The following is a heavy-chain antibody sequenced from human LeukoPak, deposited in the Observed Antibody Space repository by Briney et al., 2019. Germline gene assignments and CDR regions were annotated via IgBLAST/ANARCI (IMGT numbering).Heavy chain of an antibody. V-gene: IGHV1-18*01. J-gene: IGHJ3*02. Sequence: ASVKVSCKASGYTFTSYGISWVRQAPGQGLEWMGWISAYNGNTNYAQKLQGRVTMTTDTSTSTAYMELRSLRSDDTAVDYCACVRIQLWSYDAFDIWGQGTMVTVSS. D-gene: IGHD5-18*01. CDR1: GYTFTSYG. CDR3: ACVRIQLWSYDAFDI. CDR2: ISAYNGNT.